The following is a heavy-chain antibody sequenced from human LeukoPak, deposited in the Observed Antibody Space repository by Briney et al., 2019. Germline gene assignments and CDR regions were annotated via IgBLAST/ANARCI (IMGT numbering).Heavy chain of an antibody. Sequence: GGSLRLSCAASGFTLSSYSMNWVRQAPGKGLEWVSASSGTGGSTYYADSVKGQFTIYRENSKNTLCVQMICLRAEDSAVYYCARGLGGAASFISYYYYGMDVWGQGTTVTVSS. CDR2: SSGTGGST. CDR3: ARGLGGAASFISYYYYGMDV. V-gene: IGHV3-23*01. J-gene: IGHJ6*02. CDR1: GFTLSSYS. D-gene: IGHD1-26*01.